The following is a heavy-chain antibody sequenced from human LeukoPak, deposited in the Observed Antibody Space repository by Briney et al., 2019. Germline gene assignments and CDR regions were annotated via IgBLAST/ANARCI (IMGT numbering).Heavy chain of an antibody. Sequence: SETLSLTCAVYGGSFSGYYWSWIRQPPGKGLEWIGEINHSGSTNYNPSLKSRVTISVDTSKNQFSLKLSSVTAADTAVYYCARGGRHSYGPNWFDPWGQGTLVTVSS. D-gene: IGHD5-18*01. CDR2: INHSGST. V-gene: IGHV4-34*01. J-gene: IGHJ5*02. CDR1: GGSFSGYY. CDR3: ARGGRHSYGPNWFDP.